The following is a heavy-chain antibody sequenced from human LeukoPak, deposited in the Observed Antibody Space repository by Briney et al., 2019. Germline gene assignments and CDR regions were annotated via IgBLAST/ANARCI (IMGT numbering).Heavy chain of an antibody. CDR1: GYTFTDYY. Sequence: VASVKVSCKASGYTFTDYYMHWVRQAPGQGLEWMGRINPNSGGTNYAQKFQGRVTMTRDTSISTAYMELRRLRFDDTAVYYCARGSRPSYYYYYMDVWGKGTTVIVSS. CDR2: INPNSGGT. J-gene: IGHJ6*03. CDR3: ARGSRPSYYYYYMDV. V-gene: IGHV1-2*06.